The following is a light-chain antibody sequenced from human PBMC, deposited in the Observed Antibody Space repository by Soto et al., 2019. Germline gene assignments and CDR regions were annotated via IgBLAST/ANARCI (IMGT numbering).Light chain of an antibody. CDR1: QPISSW. Sequence: IQVTQSPSSVSASVGDRVTITSRASQPISSWLAWYQQKPGQPPNLLIYSASTLRSGVPSRFSGSESGTLFTLTITTLQPEDSATYYCQQASSFPLTFRGGTKVEVK. CDR3: QQASSFPLT. CDR2: SAS. V-gene: IGKV1-12*01. J-gene: IGKJ4*01.